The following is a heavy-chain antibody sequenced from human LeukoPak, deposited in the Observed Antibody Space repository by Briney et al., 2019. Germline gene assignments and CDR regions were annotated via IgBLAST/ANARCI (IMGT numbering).Heavy chain of an antibody. Sequence: SETLSFTCTVYGGSISGYYWSWLRKPQGKGLEWIGYIYTSGSTNYNTSLKSRVTISVDTSKNQFSLKLSSVTAADTAVYYCARLHSSSSPFDYWGQGTLVTVSS. J-gene: IGHJ4*02. D-gene: IGHD6-6*01. CDR3: ARLHSSSSPFDY. CDR1: GGSISGYY. V-gene: IGHV4-4*09. CDR2: IYTSGST.